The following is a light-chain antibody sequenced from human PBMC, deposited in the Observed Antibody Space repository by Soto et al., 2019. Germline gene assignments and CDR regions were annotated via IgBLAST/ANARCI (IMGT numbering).Light chain of an antibody. CDR3: SSYACSSNLGG. Sequence: QSVLTQPPSASGSPGQSVTISCTGTSSDVGGYNYVSWYQQHPGRAPKLMIYEVSKRPSGVPDRFSGSKSGNTASLTVSGLQPEDEADYYCSSYACSSNLGGFGGGTKVTVL. CDR1: SSDVGGYNY. J-gene: IGLJ2*01. CDR2: EVS. V-gene: IGLV2-8*01.